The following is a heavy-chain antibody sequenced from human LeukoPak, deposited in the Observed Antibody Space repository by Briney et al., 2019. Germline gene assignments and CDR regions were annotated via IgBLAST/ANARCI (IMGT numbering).Heavy chain of an antibody. V-gene: IGHV3-30-3*01. D-gene: IGHD3-22*01. CDR1: GFTFSSYA. J-gene: IGHJ4*02. CDR2: ISYDGSNK. CDR3: ASPAQGTTYYYDSSGYTLRY. Sequence: GGSLRLSCAASGFTFSSYAMHGVRQAPGKGLEWVAVISYDGSNKYYADSVKGRFTISRDNSKNTLYLQMNSLRAEDTAVYYCASPAQGTTYYYDSSGYTLRYWGQGTLVTVSS.